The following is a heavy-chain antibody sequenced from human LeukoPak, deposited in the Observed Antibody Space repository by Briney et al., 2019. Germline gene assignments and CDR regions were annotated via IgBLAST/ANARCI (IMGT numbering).Heavy chain of an antibody. CDR3: ARGELSMIGRLYYYMDV. J-gene: IGHJ6*03. D-gene: IGHD2/OR15-2a*01. CDR2: INPHSGGT. Sequence: GASVKVSCKTSGYPFRNYDINWVRQATGQGLEWMGWINPHSGGTNYAQKFQGRVTMTRDTSISTAYMELSRLRSDDTAVYYCARGELSMIGRLYYYMDVWGKGTTVTISS. V-gene: IGHV1-2*02. CDR1: GYPFRNYD.